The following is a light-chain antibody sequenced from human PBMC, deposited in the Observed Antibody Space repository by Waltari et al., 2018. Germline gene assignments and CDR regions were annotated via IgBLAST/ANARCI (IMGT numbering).Light chain of an antibody. CDR2: AAS. V-gene: IGKV1-39*01. CDR3: QQSYSTPRT. Sequence: DIQMTQSPSSLSASVGDRVTITCRPSQSISSNLTWYHQKPGKAPKVLIYAASSLQSGVPSRFSGSGSGTDFTLTISSLQPEDFATYYCQQSYSTPRTFGQGTKVEIK. CDR1: QSISSN. J-gene: IGKJ1*01.